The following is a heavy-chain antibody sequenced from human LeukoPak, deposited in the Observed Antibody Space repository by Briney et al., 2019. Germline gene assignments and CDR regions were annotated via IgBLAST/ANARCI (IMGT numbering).Heavy chain of an antibody. CDR3: AKGGAVGGRFES. V-gene: IGHV3-7*01. J-gene: IGHJ5*01. Sequence: GGSLRLSCAAFGFSFDRQTMSWVRQAPGKGLEWVAKMKEDGSDVYYGDSVRGRSTVSRDYAKDSLFLQMNSLRADDTAVYYCAKGGAVGGRFESWGQGTQVTVSS. CDR1: GFSFDRQT. CDR2: MKEDGSDV. D-gene: IGHD1-26*01.